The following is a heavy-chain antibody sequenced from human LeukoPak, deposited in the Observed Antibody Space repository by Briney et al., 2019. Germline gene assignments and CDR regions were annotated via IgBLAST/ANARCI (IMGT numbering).Heavy chain of an antibody. CDR2: INPSGGST. J-gene: IGHJ5*02. V-gene: IGHV1-46*01. D-gene: IGHD1-7*01. CDR3: ARGLELPRFDP. CDR1: GYTFTSYY. Sequence: ASVKVSCKASGYTFTSYYMHWVRQAPGRGLEWMGIINPSGGSTSYAQKFQGRVTMTRDMSTTIVYMELSSLRSEDTAVYYCARGLELPRFDPWGQGTLVTVSS.